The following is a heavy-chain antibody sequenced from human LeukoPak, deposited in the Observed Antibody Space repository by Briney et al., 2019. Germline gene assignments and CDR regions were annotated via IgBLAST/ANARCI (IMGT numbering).Heavy chain of an antibody. Sequence: PSETLSLTCTVSGGSISGYYWSWIRQPAGKGLEWIGRIYISGSTDYNPSLKSRVTMSVDTSKNQFSLKLSSVTAADTAVYYCARDPRGSSWFDYWGQGTLVTVSS. D-gene: IGHD6-13*01. CDR2: IYISGST. V-gene: IGHV4-4*07. CDR3: ARDPRGSSWFDY. J-gene: IGHJ4*02. CDR1: GGSISGYY.